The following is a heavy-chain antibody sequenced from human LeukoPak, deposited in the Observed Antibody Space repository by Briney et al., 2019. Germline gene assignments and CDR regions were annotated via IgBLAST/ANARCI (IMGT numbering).Heavy chain of an antibody. Sequence: GGSLRLSCAASGFTFSSYAMSWVRQAPGKGLEWVSAISGSGGSTYYADSVKGRFTISRDNSKNTLYLQMNSLRAEDTAVYYCAKLWTEYSSSSRYFRHWGQGTLVTVSS. CDR2: ISGSGGST. CDR3: AKLWTEYSSSSRYFRH. CDR1: GFTFSSYA. D-gene: IGHD6-6*01. V-gene: IGHV3-23*01. J-gene: IGHJ1*01.